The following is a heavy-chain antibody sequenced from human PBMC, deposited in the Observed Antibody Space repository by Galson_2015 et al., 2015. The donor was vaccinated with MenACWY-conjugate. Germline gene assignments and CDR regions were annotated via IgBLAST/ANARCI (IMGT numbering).Heavy chain of an antibody. CDR3: ARQVYFDTSGFFPDYYYMDV. CDR1: GFTFSNKW. V-gene: IGHV5-51*01. Sequence: QSGAEVKKPGESLKISCKGSGFTFSNKWLGWVRQTPGKGLEWMGMIYPDDSDTRYSPYFEGQVTISADKSLSTAYLQWSSLKASDTAMYYCARQVYFDTSGFFPDYYYMDVWGKGTMVTVSS. D-gene: IGHD3-22*01. CDR2: IYPDDSDT. J-gene: IGHJ6*03.